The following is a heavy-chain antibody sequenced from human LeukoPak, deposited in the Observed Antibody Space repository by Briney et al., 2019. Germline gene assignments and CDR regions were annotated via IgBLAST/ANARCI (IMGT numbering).Heavy chain of an antibody. D-gene: IGHD7-27*01. CDR3: AKDYQPLNNWGWGAIEPDY. CDR1: GFTFSSYG. J-gene: IGHJ4*02. V-gene: IGHV3-30*02. CDR2: IRYDGSNK. Sequence: GGSLRLSCAASGFTFSSYGMHWVRQAPGKGLEWVAFIRYDGSNKYYADSVKGRFTISRDNSKNTLYLQMNNLRAEDTAVYYCAKDYQPLNNWGWGAIEPDYWGQGTLVTVSP.